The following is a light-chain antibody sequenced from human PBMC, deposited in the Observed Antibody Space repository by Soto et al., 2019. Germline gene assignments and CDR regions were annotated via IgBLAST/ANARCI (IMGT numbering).Light chain of an antibody. CDR1: QTISSW. Sequence: DIQVTLSPATLSGSIGDRVTITCRASQTISSWLAWYQQKPGKAPKLLIYKASTLKSGVPSRFSGSGSGTEFTLTISSLQPDDFATYYCHHHNIYSEPFAQGTKLDIK. CDR2: KAS. V-gene: IGKV1-5*03. J-gene: IGKJ1*01. CDR3: HHHNIYSEP.